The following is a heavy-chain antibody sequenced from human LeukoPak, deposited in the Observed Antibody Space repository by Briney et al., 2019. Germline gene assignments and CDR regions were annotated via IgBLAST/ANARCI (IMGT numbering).Heavy chain of an antibody. D-gene: IGHD6-19*01. V-gene: IGHV3-23*01. CDR2: ISGSGGNT. CDR1: GFTFSSYA. Sequence: GGSLRLSCAASGFTFSSYAMSWVRQAPGQGLEWVSAISGSGGNTYYADSVKGRFTISRDNAKNSLFLQMNSLRDEDTAVYYCARDFGQAVAGELDYWGQGTLVTVSS. J-gene: IGHJ4*02. CDR3: ARDFGQAVAGELDY.